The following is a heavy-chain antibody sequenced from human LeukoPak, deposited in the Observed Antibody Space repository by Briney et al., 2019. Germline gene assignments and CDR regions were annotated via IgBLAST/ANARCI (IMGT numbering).Heavy chain of an antibody. CDR3: AREGSYGDYAFDN. J-gene: IGHJ4*02. Sequence: GGSLRLSCAASGFTFSSYAMHWVRQAPGKGLEYVSAISSNGGSTYYANSVKGRFTISRDNSKNTLYLQMGSLRAKDMAVYYCAREGSYGDYAFDNWGQGTLVTVSS. CDR2: ISSNGGST. V-gene: IGHV3-64*01. CDR1: GFTFSSYA. D-gene: IGHD4-17*01.